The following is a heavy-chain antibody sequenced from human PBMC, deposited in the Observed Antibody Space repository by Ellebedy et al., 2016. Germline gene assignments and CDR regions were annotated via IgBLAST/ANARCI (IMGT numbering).Heavy chain of an antibody. D-gene: IGHD1-14*01. CDR1: GGSISNTPSY. CDR2: IHYSGTT. V-gene: IGHV4-39*01. CDR3: ARGNGGTGHRGNWFDP. J-gene: IGHJ5*02. Sequence: SETLSLTCTVSGGSISNTPSYWGWIRQPPGRGLEWIGSIHYSGTTYYSPSLKSRVALSVDTFNFQFSLSLSSLTAADTAVYYCARGNGGTGHRGNWFDPWGLGTLVTVSS.